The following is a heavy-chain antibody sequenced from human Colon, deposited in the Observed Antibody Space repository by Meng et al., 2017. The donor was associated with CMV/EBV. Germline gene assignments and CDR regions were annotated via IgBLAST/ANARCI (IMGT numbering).Heavy chain of an antibody. Sequence: HVPLQGSGPGLVKPSETLSLTCTVSGGSISGHYWTWIRRPAGEGLQWLGRIYSNGRIDENYSLRSRVTISVDTSKNQLSLRLTSVTAADTAVYYCGRAGARGVPIDVWGRGTLVTVSS. CDR1: GGSISGHY. V-gene: IGHV4-4*07. CDR3: GRAGARGVPIDV. D-gene: IGHD3-10*01. CDR2: IYSNGRI. J-gene: IGHJ1*01.